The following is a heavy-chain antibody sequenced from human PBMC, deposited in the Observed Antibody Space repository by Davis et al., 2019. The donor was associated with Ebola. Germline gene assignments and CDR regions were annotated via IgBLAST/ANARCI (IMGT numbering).Heavy chain of an antibody. CDR3: AIGFYGDYEAPDH. D-gene: IGHD4-17*01. CDR2: ISSSSSYI. V-gene: IGHV3-21*01. CDR1: GSTFRSYS. Sequence: GGPLRPSGGAPGSTFRSYSMNWVRQAPGKGLEWVSSISSSSSYIYYADSVKGRFTISRDNAKNSLYLQMNSLRAEDTAVYYCAIGFYGDYEAPDHWGQGTLVTVSS. J-gene: IGHJ5*02.